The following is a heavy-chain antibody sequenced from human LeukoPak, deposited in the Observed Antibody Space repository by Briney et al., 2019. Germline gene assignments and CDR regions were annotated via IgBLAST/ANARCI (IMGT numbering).Heavy chain of an antibody. V-gene: IGHV5-51*01. D-gene: IGHD1-14*01. CDR2: IYPRDSDT. J-gene: IGHJ3*02. CDR1: GYXFTSYW. Sequence: GEPLKISCNGSGYXFTSYWVSWVRQMPGKGLEWMGIIYPRDSDTRYSPSFQGQVTISADKSINTAYLQWSGLKASDTAVYYCARHVTTASAARGFDIWGQGTMATVSS. CDR3: ARHVTTASAARGFDI.